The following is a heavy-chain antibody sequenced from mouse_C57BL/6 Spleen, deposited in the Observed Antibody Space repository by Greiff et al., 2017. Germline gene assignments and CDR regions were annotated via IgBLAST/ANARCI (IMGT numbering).Heavy chain of an antibody. V-gene: IGHV5-6*01. CDR1: GFTFSSYG. Sequence: EVQRVESGGDLVKPGGSLKLSCAASGFTFSSYGMSWVRQTPDKRLEWVATISSGGSYTYYPDSEKGRFTISRDNAKNTLYLQMSSLKSEDTAMYYCARHEGDYDAGGYYYAMDYWGQGTSVTVSS. CDR3: ARHEGDYDAGGYYYAMDY. CDR2: ISSGGSYT. J-gene: IGHJ4*01. D-gene: IGHD2-4*01.